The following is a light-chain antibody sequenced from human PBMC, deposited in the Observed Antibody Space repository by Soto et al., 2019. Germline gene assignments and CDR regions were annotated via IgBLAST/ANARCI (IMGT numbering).Light chain of an antibody. Sequence: EIVMTQSPATLSVSPGERATLSCRASQSVSSNLAWYQQKPGQAPRLLSYGASTRATGIPARFSGSGSGTEFTLTISSLQSEDFAVYYCQQYNNWPYMYTFGQGTKLEIK. V-gene: IGKV3-15*01. CDR3: QQYNNWPYMYT. J-gene: IGKJ2*01. CDR2: GAS. CDR1: QSVSSN.